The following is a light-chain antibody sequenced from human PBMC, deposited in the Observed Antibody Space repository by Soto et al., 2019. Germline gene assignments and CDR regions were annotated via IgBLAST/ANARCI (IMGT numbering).Light chain of an antibody. CDR1: QSVTSSY. CDR3: QQYGSSLLT. CDR2: DAS. V-gene: IGKV3-20*01. Sequence: EIVVTQSPGTLSLSPGERGTRSCRAGQSVTSSYLAWYRQKPGQAPRLLIYDASSRAPGIPDRFSGSGSGTDFTLTISRLELEDFAVYYCQQYGSSLLTFGGGTKVDIK. J-gene: IGKJ4*01.